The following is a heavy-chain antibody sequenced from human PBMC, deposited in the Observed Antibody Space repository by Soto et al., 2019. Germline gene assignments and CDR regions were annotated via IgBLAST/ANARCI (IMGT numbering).Heavy chain of an antibody. CDR1: GHTLTEFS. Sequence: QVQLVQSGAGVKKPGASEKVSCKVSGHTLTEFSMHWVRQAPGNGLEWMEGFDPEDGETIYSQRFQGSVTMTEHTSTDSAYMELRSLRSELTAVYYCTAVRTRWLKPAFDYWGQGTLVTVSS. J-gene: IGHJ4*02. V-gene: IGHV1-24*01. CDR3: TAVRTRWLKPAFDY. CDR2: FDPEDGET. D-gene: IGHD4-17*01.